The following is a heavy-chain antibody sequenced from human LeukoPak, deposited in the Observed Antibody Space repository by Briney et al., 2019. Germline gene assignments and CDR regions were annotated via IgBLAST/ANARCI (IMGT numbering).Heavy chain of an antibody. CDR2: IYPADSKT. J-gene: IGHJ4*02. Sequence: GESLKISCKGSGFIFTGYWIVWVRQMPGKGLEWMGIIYPADSKTTYSPSFQGQITISADRSSTTAHLQWSSLKASDTAIYYCARATCVNGICYTLYWGQGSLVTVSS. D-gene: IGHD2-8*01. V-gene: IGHV5-51*01. CDR3: ARATCVNGICYTLY. CDR1: GFIFTGYW.